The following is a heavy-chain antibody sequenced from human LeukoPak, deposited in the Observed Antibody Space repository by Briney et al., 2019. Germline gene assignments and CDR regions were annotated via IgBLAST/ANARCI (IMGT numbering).Heavy chain of an antibody. V-gene: IGHV4-34*01. Sequence: SETLSLTCAVYGGSFSGYYWSWIRQPPGKGLEWTGEINHSGSTNYNPSLKSRVTISVDTSKNQFSLKLSSVTAADTAVYYCARGVYYFDYWGQGTLVTVSS. J-gene: IGHJ4*02. CDR2: INHSGST. CDR3: ARGVYYFDY. CDR1: GGSFSGYY.